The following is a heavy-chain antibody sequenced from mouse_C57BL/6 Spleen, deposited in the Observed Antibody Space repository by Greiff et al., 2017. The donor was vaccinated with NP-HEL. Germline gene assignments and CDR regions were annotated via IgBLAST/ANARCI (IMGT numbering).Heavy chain of an antibody. D-gene: IGHD2-3*01. CDR3: ARNDYYLYYYAMDD. CDR2: ITPNYGTT. J-gene: IGHJ4*01. CDR1: GYSFTDYN. Sequence: EVQLQESGPELVKPGASVKISCKASGYSFTDYNMNWVKQSNGKSLEWIGVITPNYGTTSYNQKFKGKATLTVDQSSSTAYMQLNSLTSEDSAVYYCARNDYYLYYYAMDDWGQGTSVTVSS. V-gene: IGHV1-39*01.